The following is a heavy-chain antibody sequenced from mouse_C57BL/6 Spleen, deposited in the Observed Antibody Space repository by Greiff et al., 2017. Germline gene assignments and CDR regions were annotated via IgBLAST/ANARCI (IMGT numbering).Heavy chain of an antibody. J-gene: IGHJ3*01. V-gene: IGHV1-59*01. CDR1: GYTFTSYW. D-gene: IGHD1-1*01. CDR3: ARSKYYDSSAAWFAY. CDR2: IDPADSNT. Sequence: VQLQQPGAELVRPGTSVKLSCKASGYTFTSYWMHWVKQRPGQGLEWIGVIDPADSNTKYNQQFKGKATVTVDKSYSTAYMQMSSLRSEDSAVYYCARSKYYDSSAAWFAYWGQVTLVTVSA.